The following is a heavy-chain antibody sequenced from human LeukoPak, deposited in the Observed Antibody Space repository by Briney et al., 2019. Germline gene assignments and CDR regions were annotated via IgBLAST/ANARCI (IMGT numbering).Heavy chain of an antibody. CDR2: ISSSSSYI. CDR3: ARGDSSGFYRY. J-gene: IGHJ4*02. CDR1: GFTFSSYS. V-gene: IGHV3-21*01. Sequence: GGSLRLSCAASGFTFSSYSMNWVRQAPGKGLEWVSSISSSSSYIYYADSVKGRFTISRDNAKISLYLQMNSLRAEDTAVYYCARGDSSGFYRYWGQGTLVTVSS. D-gene: IGHD3-22*01.